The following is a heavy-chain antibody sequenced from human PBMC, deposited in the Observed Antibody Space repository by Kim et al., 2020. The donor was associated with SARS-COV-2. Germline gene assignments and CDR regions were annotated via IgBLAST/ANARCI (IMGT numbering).Heavy chain of an antibody. CDR1: GFTFSSYS. CDR3: AREGDGYCSGGSCYSLSTYYYGMDV. D-gene: IGHD2-15*01. Sequence: GGSLRLSCAASGFTFSSYSMNWVRQAPGKGLEWVSSISSSSSYIYYADSVKGRFTISRDNAKNSLYLQMNSLRAEDTAVYYCAREGDGYCSGGSCYSLSTYYYGMDVWGQGTTVTVSS. V-gene: IGHV3-21*01. J-gene: IGHJ6*02. CDR2: ISSSSSYI.